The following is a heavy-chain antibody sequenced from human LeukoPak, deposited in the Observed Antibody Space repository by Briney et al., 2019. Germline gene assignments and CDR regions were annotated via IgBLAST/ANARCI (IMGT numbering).Heavy chain of an antibody. CDR1: GFTFSSYS. CDR3: ARVAGPSGSQTFDY. CDR2: ISSSSSTI. Sequence: GGSLRLSCAASGFTFSSYSMNWVRQAPGKGLEWVSYISSSSSTIYYADSVKGRFTISRDNAKNSLYLQMNSLRAEDTAVYYCARVAGPSGSQTFDYWGQGTLVTVSS. J-gene: IGHJ4*02. V-gene: IGHV3-48*01. D-gene: IGHD1-26*01.